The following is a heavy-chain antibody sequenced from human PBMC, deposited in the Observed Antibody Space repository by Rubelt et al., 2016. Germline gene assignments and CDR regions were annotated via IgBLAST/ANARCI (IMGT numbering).Heavy chain of an antibody. J-gene: IGHJ4*02. CDR3: ARGMRMWGSYPSGSSFDY. Sequence: EVRLVESGGGLVQPGGSLRLSCAASGFSFRGYSMNWVRQAPGKGLEWVSYISESGDTIYYADSVKGRFTISRDNAKNSVFLQMSSLSAEDTAVYYCARGMRMWGSYPSGSSFDYWGQGTLVTVSS. CDR1: GFSFRGYS. D-gene: IGHD3-16*01. CDR2: ISESGDTI. V-gene: IGHV3-48*04.